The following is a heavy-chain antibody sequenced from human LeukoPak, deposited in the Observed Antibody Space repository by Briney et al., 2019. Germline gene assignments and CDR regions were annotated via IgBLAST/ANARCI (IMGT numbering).Heavy chain of an antibody. Sequence: SETLSLTCTVSGGSISTYYWSWIRQPPGKGLEWIGYIYYSGSTNYNPSLKSRVTISVDTSKNQFSLKLTSVTAADTAVYYWARGKVTAIVDYWGQGTLVTVSS. D-gene: IGHD5-18*01. J-gene: IGHJ4*02. CDR3: ARGKVTAIVDY. CDR1: GGSISTYY. CDR2: IYYSGST. V-gene: IGHV4-59*01.